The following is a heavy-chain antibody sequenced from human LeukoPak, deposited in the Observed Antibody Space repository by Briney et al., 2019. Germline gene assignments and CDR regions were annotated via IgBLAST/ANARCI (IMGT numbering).Heavy chain of an antibody. CDR2: INSDGSST. Sequence: GGSLRLSCAASGFTFSSYWMHWVRQAPGKGLVWVSRINSDGSSTSYADSVKGRFTISRDNAKNTLYLQMNSLRAEDTAVYYCARGANTIFGVVTPRVYWGQGTLVTVSS. CDR1: GFTFSSYW. D-gene: IGHD3-3*01. V-gene: IGHV3-74*01. J-gene: IGHJ4*02. CDR3: ARGANTIFGVVTPRVY.